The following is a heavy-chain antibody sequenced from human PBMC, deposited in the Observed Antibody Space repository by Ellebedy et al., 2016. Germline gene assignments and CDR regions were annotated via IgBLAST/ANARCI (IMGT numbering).Heavy chain of an antibody. D-gene: IGHD2-2*01. CDR1: GYTFTNHW. CDR2: IDPGDSYT. V-gene: IGHV5-10-1*01. Sequence: GGSLRLSCKTSGYTFTNHWISWVRQLPGKGLEWMGRIDPGDSYTKYNPSFEGHVTIAVDKSLSTAYLQWSSLRASDTATYYCARHGPDTYSTAWYFSDWGLGTLVTVSS. J-gene: IGHJ4*02. CDR3: ARHGPDTYSTAWYFSD.